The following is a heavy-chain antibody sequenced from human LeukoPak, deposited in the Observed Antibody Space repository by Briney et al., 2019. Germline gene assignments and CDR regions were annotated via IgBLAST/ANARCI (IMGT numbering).Heavy chain of an antibody. V-gene: IGHV1-2*02. CDR1: GYTFTAFY. Sequence: GASVKVSCKASGYTFTAFYIHWVRQAPGQGLEWMGWINCNSGVTKYAQKFQDRVTMTRDTSISTAYMEVTRLTSDDTAVYYCAKTGAGYNSGWPYLYWGQGTLATVSS. D-gene: IGHD6-19*01. J-gene: IGHJ4*02. CDR3: AKTGAGYNSGWPYLY. CDR2: INCNSGVT.